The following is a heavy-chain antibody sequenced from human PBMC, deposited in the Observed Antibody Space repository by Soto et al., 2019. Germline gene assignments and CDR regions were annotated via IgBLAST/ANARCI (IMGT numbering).Heavy chain of an antibody. V-gene: IGHV1-69*13. Sequence: ASVKVSCKASGGTFSSYAISWVRQAPGQGLEWMGGIIPIFGTANYAQKFQGRVTITADESTSTAYMELSSLRSEDTAVYYCARDGYDSSGYYYANFDYWGQGTLVTVSS. CDR1: GGTFSSYA. D-gene: IGHD3-22*01. CDR3: ARDGYDSSGYYYANFDY. CDR2: IIPIFGTA. J-gene: IGHJ4*02.